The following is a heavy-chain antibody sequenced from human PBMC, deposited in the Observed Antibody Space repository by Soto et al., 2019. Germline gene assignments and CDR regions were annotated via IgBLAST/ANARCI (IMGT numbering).Heavy chain of an antibody. CDR2: IIPIFGTA. J-gene: IGHJ4*02. CDR1: GGTFSSYA. V-gene: IGHV1-69*13. D-gene: IGHD6-19*01. Sequence: GASVKVSCKASGGTFSSYAISWVRQAPGQGLEWMGGIIPIFGTANYAQKFQGRVTITADESTSTAYMELSSLRSEDTAVYYCAREGAVAGMVNDYWGQGTLVTVSS. CDR3: AREGAVAGMVNDY.